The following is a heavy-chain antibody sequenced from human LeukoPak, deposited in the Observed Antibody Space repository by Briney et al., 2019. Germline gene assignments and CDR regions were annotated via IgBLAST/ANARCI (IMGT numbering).Heavy chain of an antibody. V-gene: IGHV4-34*01. D-gene: IGHD5-24*01. CDR3: ASRGRWLQLHDAFDI. CDR1: GGSFSGYY. J-gene: IGHJ3*02. CDR2: IYYSGST. Sequence: KSSETLSLTCAVYGGSFSGYYWSWIRQPPGKGLEWIGYIYYSGSTYYNPSLKSRVTISVDTSKNQFSLKLSSVTAADTAVYYCASRGRWLQLHDAFDIWGQGTMVTVSS.